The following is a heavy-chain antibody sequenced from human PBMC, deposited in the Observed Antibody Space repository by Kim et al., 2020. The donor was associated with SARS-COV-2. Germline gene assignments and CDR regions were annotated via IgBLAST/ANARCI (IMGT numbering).Heavy chain of an antibody. V-gene: IGHV3-30*18. Sequence: GGSLRLSCAASGFIFSNYGFHWVRQAPGKGLEWVAVISYDGSFKYYEDAVKGRFSISRDSSKNTLYLQMNSLSTEDTALYYCAKHLMPHRGMSSYFLESWGQGTTVTVSS. J-gene: IGHJ5*02. CDR3: AKHLMPHRGMSSYFLES. D-gene: IGHD3-3*01. CDR2: ISYDGSFK. CDR1: GFIFSNYG.